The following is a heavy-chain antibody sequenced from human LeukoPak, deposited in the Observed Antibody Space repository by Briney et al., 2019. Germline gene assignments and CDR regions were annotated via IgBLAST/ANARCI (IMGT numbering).Heavy chain of an antibody. Sequence: PGGSLRLSCSASGFTVSSSYMSWVRQAPGKGLDWVSVIYSGGSTYYADSVKSRFTISRDNSKNTLYLQMNSLRIEDTAVYYCARVAFRSSSYISGIDYWGQGTLVTVSS. J-gene: IGHJ4*02. CDR3: ARVAFRSSSYISGIDY. V-gene: IGHV3-53*01. D-gene: IGHD6-6*01. CDR2: IYSGGST. CDR1: GFTVSSSY.